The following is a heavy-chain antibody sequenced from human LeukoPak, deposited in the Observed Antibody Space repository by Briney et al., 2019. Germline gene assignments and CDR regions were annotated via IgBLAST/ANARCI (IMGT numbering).Heavy chain of an antibody. Sequence: GGSLRLSCAASGFTISSNYMSWVRQAPGKGLEWVSVLYSGGSAYYADSVRGRFTISRDNSKNTLYLQMSSLRAEDTAVYYCARSSDGDYYYYFDHWGQGTLVTVSS. J-gene: IGHJ4*02. CDR2: LYSGGSA. CDR3: ARSSDGDYYYYFDH. D-gene: IGHD4-17*01. CDR1: GFTISSNY. V-gene: IGHV3-53*01.